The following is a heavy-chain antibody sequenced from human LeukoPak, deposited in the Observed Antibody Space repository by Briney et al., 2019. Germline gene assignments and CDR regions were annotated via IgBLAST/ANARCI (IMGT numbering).Heavy chain of an antibody. D-gene: IGHD3-10*01. J-gene: IGHJ4*02. CDR2: ILSDGGKA. Sequence: GGSLRVSCAASGVIFSNYAMSWVRQAPGKGLEWVALILSDGGKANYAETVKGRFSITRDKSKSTAYMQMNSLRAEDTAVYYWASDSTYCYDSWSSWPHYFDYWGQGTLLTVSS. V-gene: IGHV3-30*01. CDR1: GVIFSNYA. CDR3: ASDSTYCYDSWSSWPHYFDY.